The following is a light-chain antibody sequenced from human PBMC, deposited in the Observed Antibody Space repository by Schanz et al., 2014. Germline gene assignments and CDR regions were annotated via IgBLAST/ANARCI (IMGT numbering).Light chain of an antibody. V-gene: IGKV3-15*01. Sequence: EIVMTQSPGTLSVSPGERATLSCRASQSVSSNLAWYQQKPGQAPRLLMYGASTRATGIPARFSGRGSGTEFTLTISSLQAEDFAVYYCQQYYNTPQTFGQGTKVEIK. J-gene: IGKJ1*01. CDR2: GAS. CDR1: QSVSSN. CDR3: QQYYNTPQT.